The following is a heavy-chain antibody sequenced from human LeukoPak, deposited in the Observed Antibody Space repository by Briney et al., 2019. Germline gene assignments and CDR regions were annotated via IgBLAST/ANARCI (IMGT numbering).Heavy chain of an antibody. CDR1: GGSISSSSYY. D-gene: IGHD3-22*01. V-gene: IGHV4-39*07. Sequence: SETLSLTCTVSGGSISSSSYYWGWIRQPPGKGLEWIGSIYYSGSTYYNPSVKSRVTISVDTSKNQFSLKLSSVTAADTAVYYCATRSPTYYYDSSHDYWGQGTLVTVSS. CDR3: ATRSPTYYYDSSHDY. J-gene: IGHJ4*02. CDR2: IYYSGST.